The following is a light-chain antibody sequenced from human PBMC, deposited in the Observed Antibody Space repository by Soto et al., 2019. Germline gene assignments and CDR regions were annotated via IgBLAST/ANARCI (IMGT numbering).Light chain of an antibody. J-gene: IGKJ1*01. CDR1: RFINSN. CDR2: AAS. V-gene: IGKV1-27*01. CDR3: QRYDGAPKT. Sequence: DFQMTQSPFSLSASVGDRATITCRASRFINSNVAWYQQKPGKVPELLIYAASTLQTGVPSRFSGSGYGTDFTLIITSLQPDDVPTYYCQRYDGAPKTFGQGTKVEVK.